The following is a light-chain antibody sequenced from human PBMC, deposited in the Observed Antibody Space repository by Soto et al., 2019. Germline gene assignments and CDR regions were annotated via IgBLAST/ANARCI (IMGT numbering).Light chain of an antibody. CDR3: QQYNNWPRT. V-gene: IGKV3-15*01. Sequence: EIVMTQSPATLSVSPGERATPSCGASQSVSSNLAWYQQKPGQAPRLLIYGASTRATGVPARFSGSGSGTEFTFTISSLQSEDFAVYYCQQYNNWPRTFGQGTKV. CDR1: QSVSSN. CDR2: GAS. J-gene: IGKJ1*01.